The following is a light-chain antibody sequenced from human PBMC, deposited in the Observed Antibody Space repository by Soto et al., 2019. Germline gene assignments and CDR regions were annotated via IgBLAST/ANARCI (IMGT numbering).Light chain of an antibody. Sequence: QSALTQPPSASGTPGQRVTISCSGSNSNIGSNTVNWYQQFPGTAPKLLIYTNDQRPSGVPDRFSGSKSGTSASLAISGLQSEDEADYYCAAWDDSLDGYVFGARTKVTVL. J-gene: IGLJ1*01. V-gene: IGLV1-44*01. CDR3: AAWDDSLDGYV. CDR2: TND. CDR1: NSNIGSNT.